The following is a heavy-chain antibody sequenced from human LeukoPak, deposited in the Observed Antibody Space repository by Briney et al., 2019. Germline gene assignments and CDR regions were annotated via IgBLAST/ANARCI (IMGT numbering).Heavy chain of an antibody. CDR2: INHSGST. J-gene: IGHJ4*02. Sequence: KPSETLSLTCAVYGGSFSGYYWSWIRQPPGKRREWIGEINHSGSTNYNPSLKSRVTISVDTSKNQFSLKLSSVTAAYTAVYYCARGDFWGGYGFDYWGQGTLVTVSS. CDR1: GGSFSGYY. D-gene: IGHD3-3*01. CDR3: ARGDFWGGYGFDY. V-gene: IGHV4-34*01.